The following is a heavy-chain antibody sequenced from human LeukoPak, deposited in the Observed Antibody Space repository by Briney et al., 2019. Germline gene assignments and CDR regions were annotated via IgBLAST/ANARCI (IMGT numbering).Heavy chain of an antibody. Sequence: GGSLRLSCAASGFTVSSYGMHWDRQAPAKGLEWVAVISYDGSNKYYADAVKGQFTISRENSMHTLDLQRNSLRAEDTAVYYCAKAYGQQLVPGYWGQGTLVSVSS. V-gene: IGHV3-30*18. CDR3: AKAYGQQLVPGY. CDR2: ISYDGSNK. J-gene: IGHJ4*02. D-gene: IGHD6-13*01. CDR1: GFTVSSYG.